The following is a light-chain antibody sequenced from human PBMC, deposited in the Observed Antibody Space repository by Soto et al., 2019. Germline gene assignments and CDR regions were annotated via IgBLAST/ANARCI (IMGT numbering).Light chain of an antibody. CDR3: QSYDSSRSGGVI. Sequence: QSVLTQPPSVSGAPGQRVTISCTGSSSNIGAGYNVHWYQQLPGTAPKLLIYDNSDRPSGVPDRFSGSKSGTSASLAITGLQAEDEADYYCQSYDSSRSGGVIFGGGTKLTVL. CDR2: DNS. V-gene: IGLV1-40*01. J-gene: IGLJ2*01. CDR1: SSNIGAGYN.